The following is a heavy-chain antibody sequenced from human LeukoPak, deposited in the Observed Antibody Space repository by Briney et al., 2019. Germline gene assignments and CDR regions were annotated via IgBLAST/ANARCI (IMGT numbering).Heavy chain of an antibody. D-gene: IGHD4-17*01. CDR3: AYGDHLGPFDY. V-gene: IGHV3-33*01. Sequence: GGSLRLSCAASGFTFSSYGMHWVRQAPGQGLEWVAVIWYDGSNKYYADSVKGRFTISRDNSKNTLYLQMNSLRAEDTAVYYCAYGDHLGPFDYWGQGTLVTVSS. J-gene: IGHJ4*02. CDR1: GFTFSSYG. CDR2: IWYDGSNK.